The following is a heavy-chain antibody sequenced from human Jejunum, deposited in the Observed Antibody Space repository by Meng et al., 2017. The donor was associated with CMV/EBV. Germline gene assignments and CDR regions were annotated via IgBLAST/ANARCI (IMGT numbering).Heavy chain of an antibody. J-gene: IGHJ3*02. CDR1: FSSDA. D-gene: IGHD1-1*01. CDR3: ATILETGTTSGPEAFDI. CDR2: IIPIFGTA. Sequence: FSSDASSWVRQAPGQGLEWMGGIIPIFGTANYAQKFQGRVTITTDESTSTAYMELSSLRSEDTAVYYCATILETGTTSGPEAFDIWGQGTMVTVSS. V-gene: IGHV1-69*05.